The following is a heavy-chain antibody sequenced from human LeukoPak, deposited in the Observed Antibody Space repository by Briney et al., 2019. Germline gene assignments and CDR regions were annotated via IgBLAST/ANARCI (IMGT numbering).Heavy chain of an antibody. Sequence: GGSLRLSCGVSGFSVSNNHMSWVRQAPGEGLEWLSVLFSGASTNYADSVKGRFTISRDNSKNTLYLQMNSLRAEDTALYYCARVYSSGWYALDYWGQGTLVTVPS. CDR1: GFSVSNNH. CDR3: ARVYSSGWYALDY. D-gene: IGHD6-19*01. V-gene: IGHV3-53*05. CDR2: LFSGAST. J-gene: IGHJ4*02.